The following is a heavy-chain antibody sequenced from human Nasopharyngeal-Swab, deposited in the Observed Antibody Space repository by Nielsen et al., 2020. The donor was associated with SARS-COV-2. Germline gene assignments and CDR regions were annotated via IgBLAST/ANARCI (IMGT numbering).Heavy chain of an antibody. V-gene: IGHV5-51*01. CDR2: IYPGDSDT. CDR1: GYSFTSYW. CDR3: ARHFCGSYFGATFCTGGYYFDY. Sequence: GESLKISCKGSGYSFTSYWIGRVRQMPGKGLEWMGIIYPGDSDTRYSPSFHGQVTISADKSISTAYLQWSSLKASDTAMYYCARHFCGSYFGATFCTGGYYFDYWGQGTLVTVSS. J-gene: IGHJ4*02. D-gene: IGHD1-26*01.